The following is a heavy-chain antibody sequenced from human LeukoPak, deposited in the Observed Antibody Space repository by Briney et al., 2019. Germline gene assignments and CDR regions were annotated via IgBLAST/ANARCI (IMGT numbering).Heavy chain of an antibody. CDR1: GGSISNYY. Sequence: SETLSLTCTVSGGSISNYYWSWLRQPPGKGLEWIGYIYYSGSTNYNPSLKSRVTISVDTSKNQFSLKLNSVTAADTAVYYCARADSSNWYDSRGYFDYWGQGTLVTVSS. CDR2: IYYSGST. D-gene: IGHD1-1*01. CDR3: ARADSSNWYDSRGYFDY. J-gene: IGHJ4*02. V-gene: IGHV4-59*01.